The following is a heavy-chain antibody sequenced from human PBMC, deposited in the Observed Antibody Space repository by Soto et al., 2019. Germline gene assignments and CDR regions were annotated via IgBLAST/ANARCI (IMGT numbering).Heavy chain of an antibody. Sequence: SETLSLTCTVSGGSVSSGSYYWSWIRQPPGKGLEWIGYIYYSGSTYYNPSLKSRVTISVDTSKNQFSLKLSSVTAADTAVYYCARRVQLWLYYYYYGMDVWGQGTTVTVSS. CDR3: ARRVQLWLYYYYYGMDV. CDR2: IYYSGST. J-gene: IGHJ6*02. D-gene: IGHD5-18*01. CDR1: GGSVSSGSYY. V-gene: IGHV4-61*01.